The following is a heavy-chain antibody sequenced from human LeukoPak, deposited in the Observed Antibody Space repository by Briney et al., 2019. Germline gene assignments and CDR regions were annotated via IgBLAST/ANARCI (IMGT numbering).Heavy chain of an antibody. J-gene: IGHJ4*02. CDR3: TRDHKRPFGYSYGSDY. Sequence: GGSLRLSCAASGLTFSSHAMNWVRQAPGKGLEWVANIRQDGSEKYYVDSVKGRFTISRDNAKNSLYLQMNSLRAEDTAMYYCTRDHKRPFGYSYGSDYWGQGTLVTVSS. CDR2: IRQDGSEK. D-gene: IGHD5-18*01. V-gene: IGHV3-7*01. CDR1: GLTFSSHA.